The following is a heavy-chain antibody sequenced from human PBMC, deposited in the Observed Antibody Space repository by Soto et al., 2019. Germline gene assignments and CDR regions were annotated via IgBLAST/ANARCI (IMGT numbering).Heavy chain of an antibody. CDR3: ARGRRRWPTNDY. Sequence: PSETLSLTCAVYGGSFSGYYWSWIRQPPGKGLEWIGEINHSGSTNYNPSLKSRVTISVDTSKNQFSLKLSSVTAADTAVYYCARGRRRWPTNDYWGQGTLVTVSS. CDR2: INHSGST. CDR1: GGSFSGYY. J-gene: IGHJ4*02. V-gene: IGHV4-34*01. D-gene: IGHD2-2*01.